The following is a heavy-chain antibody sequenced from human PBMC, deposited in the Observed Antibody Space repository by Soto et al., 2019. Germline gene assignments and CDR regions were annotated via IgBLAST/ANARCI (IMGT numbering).Heavy chain of an antibody. V-gene: IGHV3-30*18. CDR3: EKDGPNDTPPGPFNI. CDR2: ISYDGSNK. J-gene: IGHJ3*02. CDR1: GFTFSSYD. Sequence: QVQLVESGGGVVQPGRSLRLSCAASGFTFSSYDMHWVRQAPGKGLEWVAVISYDGSNKYYADSVKGRFTISRDNSKNLFSMQRTGHSAGDTVVFYCEKDGPNDTPPGPFNIWGQGTMVTVSS. D-gene: IGHD3-22*01.